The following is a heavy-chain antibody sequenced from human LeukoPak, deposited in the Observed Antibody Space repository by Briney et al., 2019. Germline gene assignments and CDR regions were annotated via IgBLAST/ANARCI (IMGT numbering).Heavy chain of an antibody. CDR1: GYTFTSYD. CDR2: VNPNSGNT. D-gene: IGHD6-19*01. CDR3: ARETPGEIAVAANGYFDY. Sequence: ASVKVSCKASGYTFTSYDISWVRQATGQGLEWMGWVNPNSGNTGYAQKFQGRVTMTRNTSISTAYMELSSLRSEDTAVYYCARETPGEIAVAANGYFDYWGQGTLVTVSS. J-gene: IGHJ4*02. V-gene: IGHV1-8*01.